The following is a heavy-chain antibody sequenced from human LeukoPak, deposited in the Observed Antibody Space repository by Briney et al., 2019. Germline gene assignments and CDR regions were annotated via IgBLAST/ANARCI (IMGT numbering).Heavy chain of an antibody. CDR3: ARGGDIAVAGIDYYYGMDV. Sequence: GASVKVSCKASGYTFTGYYMHWVRQAPGQGLEWMGWINPNSGGTNYAQKFQGRVTMTRDTSISTAYKELSRLRSDDTAVYYCARGGDIAVAGIDYYYGMDVWGQGTTVTVSS. D-gene: IGHD6-19*01. V-gene: IGHV1-2*02. CDR1: GYTFTGYY. J-gene: IGHJ6*02. CDR2: INPNSGGT.